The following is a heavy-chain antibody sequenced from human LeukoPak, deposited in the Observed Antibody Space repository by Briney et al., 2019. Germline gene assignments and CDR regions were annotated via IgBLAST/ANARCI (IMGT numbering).Heavy chain of an antibody. J-gene: IGHJ4*02. CDR2: IYYSGST. CDR3: AQYCSGGSCLDY. Sequence: SEALSLTCTVSGTSISSSDYYWGWIRQPPGKGLEWIGSIYYSGSTYCNPSLKSRVTISVDTSKNQFSLKLSSVTAADTAVYYCAQYCSGGSCLDYWGQGTLVTVSS. V-gene: IGHV4-39*07. CDR1: GTSISSSDYY. D-gene: IGHD2-15*01.